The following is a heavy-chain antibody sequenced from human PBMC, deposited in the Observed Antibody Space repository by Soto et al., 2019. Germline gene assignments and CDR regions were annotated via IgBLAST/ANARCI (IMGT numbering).Heavy chain of an antibody. Sequence: GGSLRLSCAASGFTFSSYGMHWVRQAPGKGLEWVAVIWYDGSNKYYADSVKGRFTISRDNSKNTLYLQMNSLRAADSAVYYCARGLTGGLYYFDYWGQGTLVTVSS. CDR2: IWYDGSNK. V-gene: IGHV3-33*08. D-gene: IGHD7-27*01. CDR3: ARGLTGGLYYFDY. CDR1: GFTFSSYG. J-gene: IGHJ4*02.